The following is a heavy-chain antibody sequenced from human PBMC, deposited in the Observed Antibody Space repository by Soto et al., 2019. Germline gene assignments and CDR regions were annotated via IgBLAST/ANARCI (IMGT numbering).Heavy chain of an antibody. CDR1: GFTFSSYA. V-gene: IGHV3-23*01. D-gene: IGHD3-10*01. J-gene: IGHJ6*02. CDR3: AKIIGVTDYYYYGMDV. CDR2: IRESGGRT. Sequence: GGSLRLSCAASGFTFSSYAMTWVRQAPGKGLEWVSAIRESGGRTYVADSVRGRFTVSRDNSKNTLYLQLNSLTAEDTAVYYCAKIIGVTDYYYYGMDVWGQGTTVTVSS.